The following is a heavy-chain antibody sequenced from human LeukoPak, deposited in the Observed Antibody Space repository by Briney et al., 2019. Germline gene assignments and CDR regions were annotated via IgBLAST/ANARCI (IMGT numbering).Heavy chain of an antibody. D-gene: IGHD5-12*01. CDR2: INPNSGGT. J-gene: IGHJ4*02. CDR3: ARADGYNSAHTDY. Sequence: ASVKVSCKASGYTFTAYYMHWVRQAPGQGLEWMGWINPNSGGTNYAQKFQGRVTMTRDTSISTAYMELSRLRSDDTAVYYCARADGYNSAHTDYWGQGTLVTVSS. CDR1: GYTFTAYY. V-gene: IGHV1-2*02.